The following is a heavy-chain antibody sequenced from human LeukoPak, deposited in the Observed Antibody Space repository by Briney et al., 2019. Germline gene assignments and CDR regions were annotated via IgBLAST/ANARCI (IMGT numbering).Heavy chain of an antibody. CDR2: ISSTSSYV. J-gene: IGHJ6*03. CDR3: ARPDYDFWSGSPGGHYMDV. D-gene: IGHD3-3*01. Sequence: GFLRLSCAASGFTFTTYSMTWVRQAPGKGPEWVSSISSTSSYVYYADSVRGRFTISRDNAKNSLYLQMDSLRAEDTAVYYCARPDYDFWSGSPGGHYMDVWGKGTTVTVSS. CDR1: GFTFTTYS. V-gene: IGHV3-21*01.